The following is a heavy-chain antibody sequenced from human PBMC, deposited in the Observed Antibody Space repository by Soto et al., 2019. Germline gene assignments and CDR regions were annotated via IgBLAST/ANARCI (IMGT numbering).Heavy chain of an antibody. CDR1: GYTFTSYD. CDR2: MNPNSGNT. V-gene: IGHV1-8*01. Sequence: ASVKGSCKAAGYTFTSYDINWGRQATGQGLEWMGWMNPNSGNTGYAQKFQGRVTMTRNTSISTAYMELSSLRSEDTAVYYSARGQKAKGRHWFDTWGQRPLVTVSS. CDR3: ARGQKAKGRHWFDT. J-gene: IGHJ5*02. D-gene: IGHD1-26*01.